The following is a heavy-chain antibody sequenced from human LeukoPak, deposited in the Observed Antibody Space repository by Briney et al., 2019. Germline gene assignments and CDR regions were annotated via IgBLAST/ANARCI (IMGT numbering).Heavy chain of an antibody. CDR2: MYPNSGNT. CDR1: GYTFTSYD. D-gene: IGHD2-2*01. Sequence: ASVKVSCKASGYTFTSYDINWVRQATGQGLEWMGWMYPNSGNTGYAQKFQGRVTMTRNTSISTAYMELSSLRSEDTAVYYCARRGLRYCSSTSCPNWFDPWGQGTLVTVSS. CDR3: ARRGLRYCSSTSCPNWFDP. J-gene: IGHJ5*02. V-gene: IGHV1-8*01.